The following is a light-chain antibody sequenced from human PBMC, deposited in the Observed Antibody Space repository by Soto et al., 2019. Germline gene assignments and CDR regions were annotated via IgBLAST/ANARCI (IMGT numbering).Light chain of an antibody. Sequence: DIQMTQSPTSLRASGRAKVSKTFRVSQSISGSLNWYQQKPGKAPKLLIYGASTLQSGVPSSFIGSGSGTDYTLTIISLQPEDFATYFCQQSYRTPTFGQGTRLEIK. CDR1: QSISGS. CDR2: GAS. V-gene: IGKV1-39*01. J-gene: IGKJ5*01. CDR3: QQSYRTPT.